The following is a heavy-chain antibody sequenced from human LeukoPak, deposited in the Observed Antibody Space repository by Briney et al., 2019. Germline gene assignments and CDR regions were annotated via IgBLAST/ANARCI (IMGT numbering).Heavy chain of an antibody. CDR3: AKAQARYDFWSGKGE. CDR1: GFTFSDYY. Sequence: GGSLRPSCAASGFTFSDYYMSWIRQAPGKGLEWVSYISSSGSTIYYADSVKGRFTISRDNAKNSLYLQMNSLRAEDTAVYYCAKAQARYDFWSGKGEWGQGTLVTVSS. CDR2: ISSSGSTI. D-gene: IGHD3-3*01. J-gene: IGHJ4*02. V-gene: IGHV3-11*04.